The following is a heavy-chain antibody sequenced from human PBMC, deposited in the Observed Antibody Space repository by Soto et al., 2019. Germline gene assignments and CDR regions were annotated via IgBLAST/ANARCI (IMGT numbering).Heavy chain of an antibody. V-gene: IGHV1-69*01. CDR1: GGTFNNYP. CDR2: SIPIFGTA. J-gene: IGHJ6*02. D-gene: IGHD5-12*01. Sequence: QVQLVQSGAEVKKPASSVKVSCKASGGTFNNYPITWVRQAPGEGLEWMGGSIPIFGTANYAQNFQGRVTISVDESTSKAYMELSSLRSEDTAVSYCARGRGYSGDDHYYYFDMDVWGQGTTVTVSS. CDR3: ARGRGYSGDDHYYYFDMDV.